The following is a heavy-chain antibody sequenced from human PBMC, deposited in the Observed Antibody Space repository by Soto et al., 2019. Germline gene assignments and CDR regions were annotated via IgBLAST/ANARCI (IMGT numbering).Heavy chain of an antibody. CDR2: ISAYNGNT. V-gene: IGHV1-18*01. Sequence: VASVKVSCKASGYTFTSYCISWVRQAPVQGLEWMGWISAYNGNTNYAQKLQGRVTTTTDTSTSTAYMELRSLRSDDTAVYYCARDTQQQLVGPDWFDPWGQGTLVTVSS. CDR1: GYTFTSYC. J-gene: IGHJ5*02. D-gene: IGHD6-13*01. CDR3: ARDTQQQLVGPDWFDP.